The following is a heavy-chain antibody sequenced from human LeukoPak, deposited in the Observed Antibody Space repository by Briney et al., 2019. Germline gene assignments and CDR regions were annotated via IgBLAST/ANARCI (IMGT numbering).Heavy chain of an antibody. CDR3: AKASGSSGWYGFDY. D-gene: IGHD6-19*01. V-gene: IGHV3-23*01. J-gene: IGHJ4*02. CDR1: GFTFSSYA. CDR2: ISGSGDNT. Sequence: GGSLRLSCAASGFTFSSYAMSWVRQAPGKGLEWVSVISGSGDNTYYADSVKGRLTISRDNSKNTLYLQMNSLRAEDTAVYYCAKASGSSGWYGFDYWGQGTLVTVSS.